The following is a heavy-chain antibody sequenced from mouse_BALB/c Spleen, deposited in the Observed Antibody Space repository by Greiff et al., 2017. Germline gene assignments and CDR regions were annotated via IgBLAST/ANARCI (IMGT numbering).Heavy chain of an antibody. D-gene: IGHD1-1*01. Sequence: EVQVVESGGGLVKPGGSLTLSCAASGFTFSSYAMSWVRQSPETRLEWVAEISSGGSYTYYPDTVTGRFTISRDNAKNTLYLEMSSLRSEDTAMYYCARGDYYGSSPAWFAYWGQGTLVTVSA. V-gene: IGHV5-9-4*01. CDR1: GFTFSSYA. J-gene: IGHJ3*01. CDR3: ARGDYYGSSPAWFAY. CDR2: ISSGGSYT.